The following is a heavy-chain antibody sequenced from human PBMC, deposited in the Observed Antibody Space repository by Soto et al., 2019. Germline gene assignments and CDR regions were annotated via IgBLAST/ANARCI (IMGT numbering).Heavy chain of an antibody. V-gene: IGHV1-69*01. J-gene: IGHJ2*01. CDR1: GGTFSSYA. CDR3: ARVAPATDIVVEVDATSHWYFDL. Sequence: QVQLVQSGAEVKKPGSSVKVSCKASGGTFSSYAISWVRQAPGQGLEWMGGIIPIFGTANYAQKFQGRVTITADESTGTAYMELSSLRSEDTAVYYCARVAPATDIVVEVDATSHWYFDLWGRGTQVTVSS. D-gene: IGHD2-15*01. CDR2: IIPIFGTA.